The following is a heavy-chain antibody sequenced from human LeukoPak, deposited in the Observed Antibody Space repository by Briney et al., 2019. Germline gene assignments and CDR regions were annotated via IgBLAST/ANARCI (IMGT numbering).Heavy chain of an antibody. CDR1: GFTFRNAG. CDR2: IYSGGNT. V-gene: IGHV3-NL1*01. Sequence: PGGSLRLSCAVSGFTFRNAGMHWVRQAPGKGLEWVSVIYSGGNTYYADSVKGRFTISRDTSKNTLYLQMNSLRAEDTAIYYCVRHDWFDPWGQGTLVTVSS. CDR3: VRHDWFDP. J-gene: IGHJ5*02.